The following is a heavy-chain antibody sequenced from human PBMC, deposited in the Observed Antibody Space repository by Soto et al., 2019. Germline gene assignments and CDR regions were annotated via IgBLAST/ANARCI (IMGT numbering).Heavy chain of an antibody. CDR2: ISGSGGST. V-gene: IGHV3-23*01. J-gene: IGHJ6*02. CDR3: AKDGRGWYGMDV. D-gene: IGHD6-19*01. CDR1: GFTFSSYA. Sequence: PGGSLRLSCAASGFTFSSYAMSWVRQAPGKGLEWVSAISGSGGSTYYADSVKGRFTISRDNSKNTLYLQMNSLRVEDTAVYYCAKDGRGWYGMDVWGQGTTVTVYS.